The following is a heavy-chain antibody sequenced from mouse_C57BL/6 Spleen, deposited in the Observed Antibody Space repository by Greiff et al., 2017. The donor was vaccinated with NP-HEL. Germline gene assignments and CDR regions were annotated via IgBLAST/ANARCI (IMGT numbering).Heavy chain of an antibody. Sequence: EVQGVESGGGLVQPGGSLSLSCAASGFTFTDYYMSWVRQPPGKALEWLGFIRNKANGYTTEYSASVKGRFTISRDNSQSILYLQMKALRAEDSATYYCARSPNYDYDGWFAYWGKGTLVTVAA. CDR3: ARSPNYDYDGWFAY. CDR1: GFTFTDYY. D-gene: IGHD2-4*01. J-gene: IGHJ3*01. V-gene: IGHV7-3*01. CDR2: IRNKANGYTT.